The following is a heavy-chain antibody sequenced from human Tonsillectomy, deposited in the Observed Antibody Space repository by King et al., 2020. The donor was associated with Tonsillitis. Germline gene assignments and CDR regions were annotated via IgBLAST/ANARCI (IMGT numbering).Heavy chain of an antibody. CDR2: IYYSGST. V-gene: IGHV4-39*07. D-gene: IGHD5-12*01. Sequence: QLQESGPGLVKPSETLSLTCTVSGGSISSSSYYWGWIRQPPGKGLEWIGSIYYSGSTYYNPSLKSRVTISVDTSKNQFSLKLSSVTAADTAVYYCARHGGSSGYSGYDRFGVLDNGFDPWGQGTLVTVSS. J-gene: IGHJ5*02. CDR3: ARHGGSSGYSGYDRFGVLDNGFDP. CDR1: GGSISSSSYY.